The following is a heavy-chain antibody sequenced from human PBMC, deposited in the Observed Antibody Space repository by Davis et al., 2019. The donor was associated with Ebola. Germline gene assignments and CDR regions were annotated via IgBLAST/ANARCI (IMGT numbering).Heavy chain of an antibody. D-gene: IGHD2-2*01. CDR3: ARGSENYCIGTTCYLSEADF. V-gene: IGHV1-18*01. J-gene: IGHJ4*02. CDR1: GYIFTSYG. CDR2: IGIYNLKT. Sequence: AASVKVSCKASGYIFTSYGINWIRQAPGQGLEWMGWIGIYNLKTHYAQKFQGRVSLTTDTTSTAYMELWSLTSDDTAVYYCARGSENYCIGTTCYLSEADFWGQGTQVTVS.